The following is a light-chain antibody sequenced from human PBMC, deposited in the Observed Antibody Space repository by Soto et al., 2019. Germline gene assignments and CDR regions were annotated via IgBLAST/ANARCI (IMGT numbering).Light chain of an antibody. Sequence: EIVLTQSPATLSLSPGERATLSCRASRTVNNYLAWYQQKPGQAPRLLIYDASIRATGIPARFSGSGSGTAFTLTISSLEPEDFAVYFCQQRSDWPPITFGQGTRVETK. CDR3: QQRSDWPPIT. J-gene: IGKJ5*01. CDR2: DAS. V-gene: IGKV3-11*01. CDR1: RTVNNY.